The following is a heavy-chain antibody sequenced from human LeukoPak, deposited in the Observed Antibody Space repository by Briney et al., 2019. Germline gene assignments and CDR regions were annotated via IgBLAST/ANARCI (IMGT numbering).Heavy chain of an antibody. CDR3: ASLDILTGYPLDY. V-gene: IGHV4-30-4*01. J-gene: IGHJ4*02. Sequence: SETLSLTCTVSGGSISSGDYYWSWIRQPPGKGLEWIGYIYYSGSTYYNPSLKSRVTISVDTSKNQFSLKLSSVTAADTAVYYCASLDILTGYPLDYWGQGTLVTVSS. D-gene: IGHD3-9*01. CDR1: GGSISSGDYY. CDR2: IYYSGST.